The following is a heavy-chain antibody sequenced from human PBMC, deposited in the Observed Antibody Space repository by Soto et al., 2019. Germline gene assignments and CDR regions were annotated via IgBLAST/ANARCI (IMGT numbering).Heavy chain of an antibody. J-gene: IGHJ4*02. CDR1: GFTFSSYA. Sequence: EVQLLESGGGLVQPGGSLRLSCAVSGFTFSSYAMNWVRQAPGKGLEWVSVISGSGGSTYYADSVKGRFTISRDNSKNTLYLQMNSLRAVDTAVYYCAKRAVGIYVDSWGQGTLVTVSS. D-gene: IGHD6-13*01. CDR3: AKRAVGIYVDS. V-gene: IGHV3-23*01. CDR2: ISGSGGST.